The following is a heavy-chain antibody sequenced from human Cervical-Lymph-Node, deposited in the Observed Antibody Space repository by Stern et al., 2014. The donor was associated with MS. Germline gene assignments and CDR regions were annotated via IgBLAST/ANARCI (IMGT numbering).Heavy chain of an antibody. J-gene: IGHJ4*02. D-gene: IGHD6-13*01. CDR2: IYPGDSDT. CDR3: ARGIWSFDL. CDR1: GYTFTNFW. V-gene: IGHV5-51*01. Sequence: MQLVQSGAEVKKPGESLTISCKCSGYTFTNFWIGWVRQVPGKGLEWMGSIYPGDSDTTYSPSIEGQVTISADKSSNTASLQWSSLKASDTAIYYCARGIWSFDLWGQGTLVTVSS.